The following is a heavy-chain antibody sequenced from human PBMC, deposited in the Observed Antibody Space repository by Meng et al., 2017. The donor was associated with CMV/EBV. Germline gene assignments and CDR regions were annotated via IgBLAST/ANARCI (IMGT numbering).Heavy chain of an antibody. CDR3: AKVSGGHSFDY. D-gene: IGHD3-16*01. Sequence: GESLKISCAASGFTVSSYAMSWVRQAPGKGLEWVSVIYSCSSSTYYADSVKGRFTISRDNSKNTLYLQMNSLRAEDTAVYYCAKVSGGHSFDYWGQGTLVTVSS. CDR2: IYSCSSST. J-gene: IGHJ4*02. V-gene: IGHV3-23*03. CDR1: GFTVSSYA.